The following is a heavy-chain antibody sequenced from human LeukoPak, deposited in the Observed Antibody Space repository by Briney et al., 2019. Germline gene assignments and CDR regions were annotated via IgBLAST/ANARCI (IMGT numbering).Heavy chain of an antibody. V-gene: IGHV3-48*03. Sequence: GGSLRLSCAASGFTFRSYAMNWVRQAPEKGLEWVSYISSSGSTIYYADSVKGRFTISRDNAKNSLYLQMNSLRAEDTAVYYCAELGITMIGGVWGKGTTVTISS. CDR3: AELGITMIGGV. CDR1: GFTFRSYA. CDR2: ISSSGSTI. J-gene: IGHJ6*04. D-gene: IGHD3-10*02.